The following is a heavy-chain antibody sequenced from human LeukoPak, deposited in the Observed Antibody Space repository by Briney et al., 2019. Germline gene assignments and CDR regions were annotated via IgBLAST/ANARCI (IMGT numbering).Heavy chain of an antibody. D-gene: IGHD1-26*01. CDR1: GYTFTSYD. CDR2: MNPNSGNT. J-gene: IGHJ3*02. Sequence: ASVKVSCKASGYTFTSYDINWVRQATGQGLEWMGWMNPNSGNTGYAQKLQGRVTMTRNTSISTAYMELSSLRSEDTAVYYCARTEELQAGVDDAFDIWGQGTMVTVSS. CDR3: ARTEELQAGVDDAFDI. V-gene: IGHV1-8*01.